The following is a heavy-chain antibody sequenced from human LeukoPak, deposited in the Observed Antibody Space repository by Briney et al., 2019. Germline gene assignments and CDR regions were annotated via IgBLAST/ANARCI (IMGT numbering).Heavy chain of an antibody. Sequence: PGGSLRLSCAASGFKFSNSDMHWVRQSPGKGLEWVSSIDGNSASIYYADSVKGRFTISRDNAKNSLYLQMNSLRAEDTAVYYCARLDPLFYGSGIDYWGQGTLVTVSS. V-gene: IGHV3-21*01. CDR3: ARLDPLFYGSGIDY. CDR1: GFKFSNSD. D-gene: IGHD3-10*01. CDR2: IDGNSASI. J-gene: IGHJ4*02.